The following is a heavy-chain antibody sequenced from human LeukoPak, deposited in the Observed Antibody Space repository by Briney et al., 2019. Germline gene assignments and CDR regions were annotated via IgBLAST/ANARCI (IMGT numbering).Heavy chain of an antibody. D-gene: IGHD3-22*01. CDR3: ARVYREGYYDSSGYYLGAFDI. J-gene: IGHJ3*02. CDR1: GYSITSGYY. V-gene: IGHV4-38-2*02. Sequence: SETLSLTCTVSGYSITSGYYWGWIRQPPGKGLEWIGSIYHSGSTYYNASLKSRVTISVDTSKNQFSLKLSSVTAADTAVYYCARVYREGYYDSSGYYLGAFDIWGQGTMVTVSS. CDR2: IYHSGST.